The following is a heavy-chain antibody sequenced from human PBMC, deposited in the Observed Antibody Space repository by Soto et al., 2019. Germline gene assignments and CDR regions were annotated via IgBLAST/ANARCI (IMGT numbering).Heavy chain of an antibody. J-gene: IGHJ3*02. V-gene: IGHV3-30*18. D-gene: IGHD6-13*01. Sequence: PGGSLRLSCAASGFTFSSYGMHWVRQAPGKGLEWVAVISYDGSNKYYADSVKGRFTISRDNSKNTLYLQMNSLRAEDTAVYYCAKISRNSSPNDNDAFDIWGQGTMVTVSS. CDR3: AKISRNSSPNDNDAFDI. CDR1: GFTFSSYG. CDR2: ISYDGSNK.